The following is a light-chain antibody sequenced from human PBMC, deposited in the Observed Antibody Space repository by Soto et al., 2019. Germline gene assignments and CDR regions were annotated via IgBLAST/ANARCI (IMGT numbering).Light chain of an antibody. J-gene: IGKJ3*01. CDR3: QQYNRYCT. Sequence: FQLTRPISCLSAXVGDXVTIXCRASQSIETWLAWYQQKPGKAPKLLIQEASTLESGVPSRFRGSGSGADFTLTISSLQPDDFETYYCQQYNRYCTLGHGTTVDVK. CDR1: QSIETW. CDR2: EAS. V-gene: IGKV1-5*03.